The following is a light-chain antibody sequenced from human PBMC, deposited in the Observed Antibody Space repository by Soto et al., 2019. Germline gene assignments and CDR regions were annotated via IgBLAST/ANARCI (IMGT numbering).Light chain of an antibody. CDR3: SSHTSTSTWV. J-gene: IGLJ3*02. Sequence: QSVLTQPASVSGSPGQSITISCTGTSSDVGGYNYVSWYQQHPGKAPKLIIFEVGDRPSGVSNRFSGSKSGYTASLTISGLQAEDEADYYCSSHTSTSTWVFGAGTKVTVL. CDR1: SSDVGGYNY. CDR2: EVG. V-gene: IGLV2-14*01.